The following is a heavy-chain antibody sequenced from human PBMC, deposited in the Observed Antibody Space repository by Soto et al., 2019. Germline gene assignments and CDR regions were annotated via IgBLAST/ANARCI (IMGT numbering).Heavy chain of an antibody. D-gene: IGHD3-10*01. J-gene: IGHJ6*02. CDR1: GGTFSSYA. Sequence: QVQLVQSGAEVKKPGSSVKVSCKASGGTFSSYAISWVRQAPGQGLEWMGGIIPIFGTANYAQKFQGRVTITADESTSTAYMELSSLRSEDTAVYYCARDQGSYYGSGRPYYYYYGMDVWGQGTTVTVSS. V-gene: IGHV1-69*01. CDR2: IIPIFGTA. CDR3: ARDQGSYYGSGRPYYYYYGMDV.